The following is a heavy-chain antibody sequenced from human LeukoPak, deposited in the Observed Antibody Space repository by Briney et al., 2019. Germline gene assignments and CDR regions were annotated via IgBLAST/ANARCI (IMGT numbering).Heavy chain of an antibody. V-gene: IGHV3-15*01. D-gene: IGHD2-2*01. J-gene: IGHJ4*02. CDR1: GFTFSSGW. CDR2: IKSKTDGGTT. CDR3: TTDRYCSSTTCPGAFDH. Sequence: KSGGSLRLSCAASGFTFSSGWMSWVRQAPGKGLEWVGRIKSKTDGGTTEYAAPVKGTFTISRDDSKNTLYLQMNSLKTEDTAVYYCTTDRYCSSTTCPGAFDHWGQGTLVTVSS.